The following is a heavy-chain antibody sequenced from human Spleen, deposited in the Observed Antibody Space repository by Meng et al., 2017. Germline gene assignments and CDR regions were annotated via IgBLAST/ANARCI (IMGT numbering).Heavy chain of an antibody. CDR3: AREGALYYDYVWGSYRYLNPFDY. J-gene: IGHJ4*02. CDR1: GGSFSGYY. V-gene: IGHV4-34*01. D-gene: IGHD3-16*02. CDR2: INHSGST. Sequence: GSLRLSCAVYGGSFSGYYWSWIRQPPGKGLEWIGEINHSGSTNYSPSLKSRVTISVDTSKNQFSLKLSSVTAADTAVYYCAREGALYYDYVWGSYRYLNPFDYWGQGTLVTVSS.